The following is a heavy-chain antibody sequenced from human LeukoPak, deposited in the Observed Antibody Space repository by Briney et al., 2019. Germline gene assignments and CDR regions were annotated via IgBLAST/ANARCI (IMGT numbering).Heavy chain of an antibody. CDR1: GYAFTVYY. D-gene: IGHD3-22*01. Sequence: ASVKVSCKASGYAFTVYYMHWVRRAPGQGLEWMGWINPNNGGTLYAQKFQGRVTMTRDTSITTAYMELSRLRSDDTAVYYCARLPIYSDSSGYYHYYFDYWGQGTLVTVSA. V-gene: IGHV1-2*02. J-gene: IGHJ4*02. CDR2: INPNNGGT. CDR3: ARLPIYSDSSGYYHYYFDY.